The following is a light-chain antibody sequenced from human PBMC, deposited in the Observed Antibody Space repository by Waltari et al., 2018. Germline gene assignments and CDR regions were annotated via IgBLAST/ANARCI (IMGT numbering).Light chain of an antibody. CDR2: SNN. Sequence: QSVLTQPPSASGTPGQRVTISCSGGSSNIGSNYVSWYQRLPGTAPKLLIYSNNQRLSAVPDRFAGSQSGASASLAISGLRSGDEADYYCSAWDDRLSGPVFGGGTKLTVL. V-gene: IGLV1-47*01. J-gene: IGLJ2*01. CDR3: SAWDDRLSGPV. CDR1: SSNIGSNY.